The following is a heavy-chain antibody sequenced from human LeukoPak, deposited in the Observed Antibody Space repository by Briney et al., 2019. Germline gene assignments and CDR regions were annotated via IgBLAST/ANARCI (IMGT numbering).Heavy chain of an antibody. CDR2: IDHSGYT. CDR1: GGSINNYY. D-gene: IGHD3-10*01. V-gene: IGHV4-59*01. Sequence: SETLSLTCTVSGGSINNYYWTWIRQPPGKGLEWIGYIDHSGYTNYNPSLKSRVTISVDTSKNQFSLKLNSVTAADTAVYYCARDIASASGKFYFDCWGQGTQVTVSS. CDR3: ARDIASASGKFYFDC. J-gene: IGHJ4*02.